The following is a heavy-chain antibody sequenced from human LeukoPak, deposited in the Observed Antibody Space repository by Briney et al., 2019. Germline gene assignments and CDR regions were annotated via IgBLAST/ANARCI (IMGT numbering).Heavy chain of an antibody. V-gene: IGHV1-69*06. Sequence: GASVKVSCKASGGTFSSYAVSWVRQAPGQGLEWMGGIIPIFGTANYAQKFQGRVTITADKSTSTAYMELSSLRSEDTAVYYCARDLSESTVVNGNWGQGTLVSVSS. CDR2: IIPIFGTA. J-gene: IGHJ4*02. CDR3: ARDLSESTVVNGN. CDR1: GGTFSSYA. D-gene: IGHD4-23*01.